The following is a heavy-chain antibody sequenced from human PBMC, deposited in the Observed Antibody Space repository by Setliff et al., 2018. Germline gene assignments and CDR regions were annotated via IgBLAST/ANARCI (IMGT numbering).Heavy chain of an antibody. V-gene: IGHV1-18*01. J-gene: IGHJ6*02. CDR3: ARDKATYYDSSGYYFTSSMDV. CDR1: GYTFSTYG. Sequence: ASVKVSCKDSGYTFSTYGISWVRQAPGQGLEWMGWINAGNGNTKYSQKFQGRVTITRDTSTSTAYMELRSLRSDDTAVYYCARDKATYYDSSGYYFTSSMDVWGQGTTVTVSS. D-gene: IGHD3-22*01. CDR2: INAGNGNT.